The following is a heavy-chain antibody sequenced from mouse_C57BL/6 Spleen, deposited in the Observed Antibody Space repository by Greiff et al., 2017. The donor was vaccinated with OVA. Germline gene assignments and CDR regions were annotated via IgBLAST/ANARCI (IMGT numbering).Heavy chain of an antibody. CDR3: VSQGANWGYYAMDY. J-gene: IGHJ4*01. CDR1: GFSFNTYA. D-gene: IGHD4-1*01. Sequence: EADGGLVQPKGSLKLSCAASGFSFNTYAMNWVRQAPGKGLEWVARIRSKSNNYATYYADSVKDRFTISRDDSESMLYLQMNNLKTEDTAMYYCVSQGANWGYYAMDYWGKGTSVTVSS. V-gene: IGHV10-1*01. CDR2: IRSKSNNYAT.